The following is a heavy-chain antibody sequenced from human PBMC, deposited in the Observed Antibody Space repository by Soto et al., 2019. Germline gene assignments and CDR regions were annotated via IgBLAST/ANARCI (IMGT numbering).Heavy chain of an antibody. J-gene: IGHJ4*02. CDR2: ISGSGGST. V-gene: IGHV3-23*01. CDR3: AKEGYRIVLEQPFDC. Sequence: GGSLRLSCAASGFTFSSYAMSWVRQAPGKGLEWVSAISGSGGSTYYTDSVKGRFTISRDNSKNTLYLQMNSLRAEDTAVYYCAKEGYRIVLEQPFDCWGQGTLVTVSS. D-gene: IGHD2-8*02. CDR1: GFTFSSYA.